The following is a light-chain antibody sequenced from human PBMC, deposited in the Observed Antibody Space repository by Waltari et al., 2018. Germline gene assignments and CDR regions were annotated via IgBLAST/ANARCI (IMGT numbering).Light chain of an antibody. CDR2: FVD. J-gene: IGLJ2*01. Sequence: QSALTQPPSASGSHGQSVTNYCTGDSGDNAYDRLSWYQQRPGEAPIILIYFVDARPSGVPYRVSGSQSGNTASLTISGLQTEDEADYYCSSFGGNNNWIFGGGTKVNVL. V-gene: IGLV2-8*01. CDR1: SGDNAYDR. CDR3: SSFGGNNNWI.